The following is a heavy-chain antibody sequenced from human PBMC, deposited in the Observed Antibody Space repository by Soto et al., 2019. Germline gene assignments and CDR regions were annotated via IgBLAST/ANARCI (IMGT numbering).Heavy chain of an antibody. J-gene: IGHJ4*02. CDR1: GYSFTSYW. V-gene: IGHV5-10-1*01. Sequence: GESLKISCQGSGYSFTSYWVGWVRQRPGKGLEWMGRINPSDSYTTYSPSFQGHVTISTDKSFSTAYQQWSGLKASDTAMYYCARLGYCTGTSCYTFDSWGQGTLVTVSS. D-gene: IGHD2-2*02. CDR3: ARLGYCTGTSCYTFDS. CDR2: INPSDSYT.